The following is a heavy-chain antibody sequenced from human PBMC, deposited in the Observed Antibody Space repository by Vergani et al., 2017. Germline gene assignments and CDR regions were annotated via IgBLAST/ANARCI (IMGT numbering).Heavy chain of an antibody. CDR2: IIPIFGKA. J-gene: IGHJ6*02. D-gene: IGHD3-10*01. CDR1: GGTFSSYA. CDR3: ARDRNGYYGSGAYYYGMDV. Sequence: QVQLVQSGAEVKKPGSSVKVSCKASGGTFSSYAISWVRQAPGQGLEWMGRIIPIFGKANYAQKFQGRVTITADESTSTAYMELSSLRSEDTAVYYCARDRNGYYGSGAYYYGMDVWGQGTTVTVSS. V-gene: IGHV1-69*13.